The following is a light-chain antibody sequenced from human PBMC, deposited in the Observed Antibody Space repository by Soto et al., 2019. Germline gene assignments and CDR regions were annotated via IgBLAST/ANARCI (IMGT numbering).Light chain of an antibody. CDR3: QQYGNSPIP. CDR1: ERIYSAY. Sequence: VLTQSPCTLSLSRGERATLSCRASERIYSAYLGWYQQKPGQAPRLLIYGTSSRATGIPDRFSGSGSGTDFTLTISRLEPEDFAVYYCQQYGNSPIPFGQGTRLEV. J-gene: IGKJ5*01. CDR2: GTS. V-gene: IGKV3-20*01.